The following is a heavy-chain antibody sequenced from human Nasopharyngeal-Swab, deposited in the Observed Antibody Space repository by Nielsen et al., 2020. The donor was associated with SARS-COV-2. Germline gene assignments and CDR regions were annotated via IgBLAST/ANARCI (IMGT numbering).Heavy chain of an antibody. CDR2: IIPIFGTA. V-gene: IGHV1-69*01. Sequence: VRQMPGKGLGWMGGIIPIFGTANYAQKLQGRVAMTADESTSTAYMELSSLRSEDTAVYFCARRRVSCLNSGYDAPLDYWGQGTLVTVSS. D-gene: IGHD5-12*01. J-gene: IGHJ4*02. CDR3: ARRRVSCLNSGYDAPLDY.